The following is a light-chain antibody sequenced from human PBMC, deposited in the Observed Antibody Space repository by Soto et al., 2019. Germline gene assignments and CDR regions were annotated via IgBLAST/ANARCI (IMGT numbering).Light chain of an antibody. V-gene: IGLV2-14*01. CDR2: DVS. J-gene: IGLJ1*01. CDR3: SSYTSSSTRV. CDR1: SSDVGGYDY. Sequence: QSALTQPASVSGSPGQSITISCTGTSSDVGGYDYVSWYQQHPGKAPKFMIYDVSNRPSGVSNRFSGSKSGNTASLTISGLQAEDEADYYCSSYTSSSTRVFGTGTKLTV.